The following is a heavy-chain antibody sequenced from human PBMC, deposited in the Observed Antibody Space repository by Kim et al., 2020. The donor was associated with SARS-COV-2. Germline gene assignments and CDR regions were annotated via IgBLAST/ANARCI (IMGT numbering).Heavy chain of an antibody. CDR1: GFTFGDYA. D-gene: IGHD2-21*01. Sequence: GGSPRLSCTASGFTFGDYAMIWVRQAPGKGLEWVGFIRSKAYSGTTEYAASVKGRFTISRDDSKSIAYLQMNSLKIEDTAVYYCTRGVLLPQYFQYWGQGTLVTVSS. CDR2: IRSKAYSGTT. V-gene: IGHV3-49*04. CDR3: TRGVLLPQYFQY. J-gene: IGHJ1*01.